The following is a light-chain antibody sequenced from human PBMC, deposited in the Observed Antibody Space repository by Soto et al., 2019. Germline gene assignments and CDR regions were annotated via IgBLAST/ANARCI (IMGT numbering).Light chain of an antibody. CDR1: SSDVGNNNY. V-gene: IGLV2-14*03. Sequence: QSVLTQPASVSGSPGQSITISCTGTSSDVGNNNYVSWYQHNPGRAPKVMICDVTNRPSGVSNRFSGSKSGNTASLTISGLQAEDEADYYCSSFARSTTFYVFGTGTKLTVL. CDR2: DVT. J-gene: IGLJ1*01. CDR3: SSFARSTTFYV.